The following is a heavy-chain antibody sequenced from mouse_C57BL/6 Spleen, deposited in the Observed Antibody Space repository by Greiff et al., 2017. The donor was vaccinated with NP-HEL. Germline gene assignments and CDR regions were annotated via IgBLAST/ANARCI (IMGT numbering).Heavy chain of an antibody. V-gene: IGHV1-52*01. CDR2: IDPSDSET. CDR3: ARLSLRRYYFDY. D-gene: IGHD2-4*01. CDR1: GYTFTSYW. Sequence: QVQLQQPGAELVRPGSSVKLSCKASGYTFTSYWMHWVKQRPIQGLEWIGNIDPSDSETHYNQKFKDKATLTVDKSSSTAYMQLSSLTSEDSAVYYCARLSLRRYYFDYWGQGTTLTVSS. J-gene: IGHJ2*01.